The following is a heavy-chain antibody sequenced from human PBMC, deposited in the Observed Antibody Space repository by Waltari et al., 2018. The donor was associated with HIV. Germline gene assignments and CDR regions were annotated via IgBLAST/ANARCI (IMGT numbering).Heavy chain of an antibody. D-gene: IGHD3-22*01. CDR2: ISKKSSTI. CDR1: GFNLRSFI. Sequence: EGQLVESGGGLVQPGGSPRLLCAGSGFNLRSFIINWVRQAPGHGLEWISVISKKSSTILYAESVKGRFIVSRDNAKNSVYLQMNNLRAEDTAIYYCSEKLHNSSAYYSSWGPGSMVTVSS. J-gene: IGHJ4*02. V-gene: IGHV3-48*04. CDR3: SEKLHNSSAYYSS.